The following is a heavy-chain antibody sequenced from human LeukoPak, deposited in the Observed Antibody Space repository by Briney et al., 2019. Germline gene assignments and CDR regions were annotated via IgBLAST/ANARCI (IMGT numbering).Heavy chain of an antibody. CDR3: AREYYDILTGYLPWFDP. V-gene: IGHV1-2*06. D-gene: IGHD3-9*01. CDR1: GYTFTGYY. CDR2: INPNSGGT. Sequence: GASVKVSCKASGYTFTGYYMHWVRQAPGQGLEWMGRINPNSGGTNYAQKFQGRVTMTRDTSISTAYMELSRLRSEDTAVYYCAREYYDILTGYLPWFDPWGQGTLVTVSS. J-gene: IGHJ5*02.